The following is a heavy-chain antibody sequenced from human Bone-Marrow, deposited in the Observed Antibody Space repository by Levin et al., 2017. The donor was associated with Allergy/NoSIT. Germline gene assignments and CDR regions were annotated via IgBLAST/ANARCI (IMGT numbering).Heavy chain of an antibody. V-gene: IGHV3-72*01. CDR1: GFSFHDHS. Sequence: LSLTCAASGFSFHDHSMNWVRQAPGKGLEWVGRTRNKANIYTTEYAASVKGRFTISRDDSRSSLFLQMNSLQTEDTAVYYCAREGDSSAYYIDFDYWGQGTLVTVSS. J-gene: IGHJ4*02. CDR3: AREGDSSAYYIDFDY. CDR2: TRNKANIYTT. D-gene: IGHD6-19*01.